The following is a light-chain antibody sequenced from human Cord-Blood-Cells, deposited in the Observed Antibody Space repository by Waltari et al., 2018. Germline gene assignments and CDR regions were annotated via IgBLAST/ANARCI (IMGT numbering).Light chain of an antibody. Sequence: DIVMTQSPDSLAVSLGERATINCKSSQSVLYSSNNQNYLAWYQQKPGQPPKLLIYWASTRESGVPDRFSGSGSGTDFTLTISSLQPEDFATYYCQQSYSTPRTFGQGTKVEIK. CDR1: QSVLYSSNNQNY. J-gene: IGKJ1*01. V-gene: IGKV4-1*01. CDR2: WAS. CDR3: QQSYSTPRT.